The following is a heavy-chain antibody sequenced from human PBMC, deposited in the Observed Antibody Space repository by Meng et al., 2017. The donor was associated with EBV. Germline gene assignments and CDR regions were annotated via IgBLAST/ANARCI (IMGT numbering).Heavy chain of an antibody. CDR2: IYYSGST. J-gene: IGHJ5*02. CDR1: GGSIRLRLFY. V-gene: IGHV4-39*07. D-gene: IGHD5-12*01. CDR3: ARVVATIFTNWFDP. Sequence: QLQRQESGPCRVKLSESRSRTCTVSGGSIRLRLFYWGWIRQPQGKGLEWIGSIYYSGSTYYNPSLKSRVTISVDTSKNQFSLKLSSVTAADTAVYYCARVVATIFTNWFDPWGQGTLVTVSS.